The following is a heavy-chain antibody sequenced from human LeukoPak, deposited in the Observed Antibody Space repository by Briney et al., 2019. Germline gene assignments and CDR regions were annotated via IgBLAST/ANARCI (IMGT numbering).Heavy chain of an antibody. J-gene: IGHJ6*03. D-gene: IGHD3-10*01. V-gene: IGHV3-23*01. Sequence: GGSLRLSCAASGFTFSSYAMIWVRQAPGKGLEWVSTISGSGGSTYYADSGKGRFTISRDNSKNTLYLQMNSLRAEDTAVYYCARDPRSGRYYSYDMDVWGKGTTVSVSS. CDR1: GFTFSSYA. CDR2: ISGSGGST. CDR3: ARDPRSGRYYSYDMDV.